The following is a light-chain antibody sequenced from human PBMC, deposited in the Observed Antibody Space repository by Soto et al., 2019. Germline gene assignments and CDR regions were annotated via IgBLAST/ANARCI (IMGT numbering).Light chain of an antibody. V-gene: IGLV2-14*01. CDR3: SSYTSISTYV. Sequence: QSVLTQPASVSGSPGQSITISCTGTSSDVGGYNFVSWYQQHPGKAPKLMMYDVRNRPSGVSNRFSGSKSVNTASLTISGLHAEDEADYYCSSYTSISTYVFGTGTKVTVL. CDR2: DVR. CDR1: SSDVGGYNF. J-gene: IGLJ1*01.